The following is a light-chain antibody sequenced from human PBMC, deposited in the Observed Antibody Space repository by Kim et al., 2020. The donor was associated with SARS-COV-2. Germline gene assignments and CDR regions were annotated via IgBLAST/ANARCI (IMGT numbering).Light chain of an antibody. CDR3: QQLNGYPLT. Sequence: ASVGDRVTLTCRASQGISSYLAWYQQKPGKVPKLLMYTASTLQSGVPSRFSGSGSGTEFTLTISSLQPEDFATYYCQQLNGYPLTFGGGTKVDIK. V-gene: IGKV1-9*01. J-gene: IGKJ4*01. CDR2: TAS. CDR1: QGISSY.